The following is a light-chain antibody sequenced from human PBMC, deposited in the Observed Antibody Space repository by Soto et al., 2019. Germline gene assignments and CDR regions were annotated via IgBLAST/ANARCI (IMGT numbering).Light chain of an antibody. CDR1: QSVISNY. V-gene: IGKV3-20*01. J-gene: IGKJ1*01. CDR3: QQYGSSPKT. CDR2: GAS. Sequence: EFVLTQSPDTLSLSPGERATLSCRASQSVISNYLAWYQQKPGQAPRLLIYGASSATGIPDRFSGSGSGTDFTLTISRLEPEDFAVYYCQQYGSSPKTFGQGTKVEIK.